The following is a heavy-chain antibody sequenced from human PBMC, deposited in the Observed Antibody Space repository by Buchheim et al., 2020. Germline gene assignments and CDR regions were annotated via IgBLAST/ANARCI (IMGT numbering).Heavy chain of an antibody. CDR2: ISSSSSYI. D-gene: IGHD6-19*01. CDR1: GFTFSSYS. V-gene: IGHV3-21*06. CDR3: ARYSSTSNFYFGMDI. Sequence: EVQLVESGGGLVKPGGSLRLSCAASGFTFSSYSMNWVRQAPGKGLEWVSSISSSSSYIYYADSVKGRFTISRDNSKNMLYLQMDSLRPEDTAMYYCARYSSTSNFYFGMDIWGQGTT. J-gene: IGHJ6*02.